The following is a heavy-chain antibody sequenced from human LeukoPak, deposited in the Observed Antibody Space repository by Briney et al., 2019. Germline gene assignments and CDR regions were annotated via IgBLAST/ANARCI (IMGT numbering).Heavy chain of an antibody. J-gene: IGHJ4*02. CDR2: ISSSGTTI. CDR1: GFTFSSYE. V-gene: IGHV3-48*03. Sequence: GGSLRLSCAASGFTFSSYEMNWVRQAPGKGLEWVSYISSSGTTIYYADSVKGRFAISRDNAKNSLYLQMNSLRAEDTAIYYCATKRAVRGDYWGQGTLVTVSS. D-gene: IGHD3-10*01. CDR3: ATKRAVRGDY.